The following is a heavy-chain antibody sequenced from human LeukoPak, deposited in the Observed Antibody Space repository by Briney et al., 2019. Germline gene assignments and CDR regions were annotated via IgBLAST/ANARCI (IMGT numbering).Heavy chain of an antibody. CDR3: ARQIASAGTAGFDF. V-gene: IGHV4-4*07. D-gene: IGHD6-13*01. CDR2: IYSTGST. J-gene: IGHJ4*02. CDR1: GGSISSYY. Sequence: SETLSFTCTVSGGSISSYYWSWIRQPAGKGLEWIGRIYSTGSTNYNPSLKSRVTMSVDTSKNQFSLRLRSVTAADTAVYYCARQIASAGTAGFDFWGQGALVTVSS.